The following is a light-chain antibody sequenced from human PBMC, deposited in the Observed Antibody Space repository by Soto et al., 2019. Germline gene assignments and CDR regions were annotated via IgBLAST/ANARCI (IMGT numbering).Light chain of an antibody. J-gene: IGKJ5*01. Sequence: EIVMTQSPATLSVSPGERATLSCRASQSVSSNLAWYQQKPGQAPRLLLYGASTRATGIPASFSGSGSGTEFTLTISSLQSEDFAVYYCEQYNNWPPITFGQGTRLEIK. CDR3: EQYNNWPPIT. CDR1: QSVSSN. CDR2: GAS. V-gene: IGKV3-15*01.